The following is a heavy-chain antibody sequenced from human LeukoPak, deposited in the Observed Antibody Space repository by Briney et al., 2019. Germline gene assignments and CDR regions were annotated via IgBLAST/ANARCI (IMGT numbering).Heavy chain of an antibody. V-gene: IGHV4-34*01. J-gene: IGHJ5*02. CDR2: INHSGIT. D-gene: IGHD5-18*01. Sequence: SETLSLTCAVYGGSFSSYYWSWIRQPPGKGLEWIGEINHSGITNYNPSLKSRVTISEDTSKTQFSLKLSSVTAADTAVYYCARDHNYGSSWGQDTLVTVSS. CDR1: GGSFSSYY. CDR3: ARDHNYGSS.